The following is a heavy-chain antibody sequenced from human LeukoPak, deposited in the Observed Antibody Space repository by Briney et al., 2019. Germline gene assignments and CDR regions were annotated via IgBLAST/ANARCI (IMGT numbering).Heavy chain of an antibody. J-gene: IGHJ6*03. Sequence: SETLSPTCTVSGGSISSYYWSWIRQPPGKGLEWIGYIYTSGSTNYNPSLKSRVTISVDTSKNQFSLKLSSVTAADTAVYYCARQPALIRGYYYYMDVWGKGTTVTVSS. CDR3: ARQPALIRGYYYYMDV. D-gene: IGHD1-14*01. V-gene: IGHV4-4*09. CDR2: IYTSGST. CDR1: GGSISSYY.